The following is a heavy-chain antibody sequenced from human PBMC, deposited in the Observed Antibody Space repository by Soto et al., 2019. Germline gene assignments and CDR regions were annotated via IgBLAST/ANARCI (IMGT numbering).Heavy chain of an antibody. J-gene: IGHJ4*02. Sequence: SETLSLTCAVYGGSFIGYYWSWIRQPPGKGLEWIGEINHSGSTNYNPSLKSRVTISVDTSKNQFSLKLSSVTAADTAVYYCARGRSLRWYFDYWGQGTLVTVSS. V-gene: IGHV4-34*01. CDR2: INHSGST. CDR3: ARGRSLRWYFDY. CDR1: GGSFIGYY.